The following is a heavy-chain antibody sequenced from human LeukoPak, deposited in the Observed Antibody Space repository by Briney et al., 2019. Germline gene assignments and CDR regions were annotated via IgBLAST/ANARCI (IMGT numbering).Heavy chain of an antibody. CDR2: ISSSSSYI. V-gene: IGHV3-21*01. D-gene: IGHD2-15*01. Sequence: AGGSLRLSCAASGFTFSSYSMNWVRQAPGKGLEWVSSISSSSSYIYYADSVKGRFTISRDNAKNSLYLQMNSLRAEDTAVYYCARDCRATPCFSLDYWGQGTLVTVSS. J-gene: IGHJ4*02. CDR3: ARDCRATPCFSLDY. CDR1: GFTFSSYS.